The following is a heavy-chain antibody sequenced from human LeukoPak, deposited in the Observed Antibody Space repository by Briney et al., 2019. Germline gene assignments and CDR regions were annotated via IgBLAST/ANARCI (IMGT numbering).Heavy chain of an antibody. CDR1: GFTFSSYA. Sequence: GGSLRLSCAAYGFTFSSYAMSWVRQAPGEGLEWDSAISGSGGRTYYADSVKGRFTISRDNSKHTMFLQVDSLTAEVPAVYLWAKGDSSGYCYRPGYYFDYWGQGTLVTVSS. J-gene: IGHJ4*02. CDR3: AKGDSSGYCYRPGYYFDY. D-gene: IGHD3-22*01. V-gene: IGHV3-23*01. CDR2: ISGSGGRT.